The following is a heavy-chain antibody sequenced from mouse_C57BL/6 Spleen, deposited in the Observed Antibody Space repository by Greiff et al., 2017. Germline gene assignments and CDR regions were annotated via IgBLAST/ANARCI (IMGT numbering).Heavy chain of an antibody. CDR3: ARLTGTVDY. CDR2: IDPSDSYT. D-gene: IGHD4-1*01. V-gene: IGHV1-69*01. Sequence: QVQLQQPGAELVMPGASVKLSCKASGYTFTSYWMHWVKQRPGQGLEWIGEIDPSDSYTNYNQKFKGKSTLTVDKSSSTAYMQLSSLTSEDSAVYYCARLTGTVDYWGQGTTLTVSS. CDR1: GYTFTSYW. J-gene: IGHJ2*01.